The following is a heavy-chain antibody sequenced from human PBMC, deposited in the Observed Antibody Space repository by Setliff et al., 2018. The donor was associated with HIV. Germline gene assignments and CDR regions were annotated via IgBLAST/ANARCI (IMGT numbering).Heavy chain of an antibody. CDR3: AKGNDPFSYEIFGATTYFDY. J-gene: IGHJ4*02. CDR2: IHYDGNGN. CDR1: GVTFGDSS. Sequence: PGGSLRLSCTISGVTFGDSSMGWVRQAPGKGLEWVAVIHYDGNGNYYADSVKGRFTVSRDNSKNTVYLQMKRLRAEDTALYYCAKGNDPFSYEIFGATTYFDYWGQGSLVTVSS. V-gene: IGHV3-30*02. D-gene: IGHD3-3*01.